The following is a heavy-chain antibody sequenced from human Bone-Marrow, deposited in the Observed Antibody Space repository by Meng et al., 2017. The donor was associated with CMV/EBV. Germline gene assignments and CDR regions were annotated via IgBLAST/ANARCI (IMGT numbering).Heavy chain of an antibody. CDR3: AKEVQTIRITPQNNYFDY. V-gene: IGHV3-30*02. CDR2: IRYDGSNK. D-gene: IGHD2-15*01. CDR1: GFTFSSYG. Sequence: GESLKISCAASGFTFSSYGMHWVRQAPGKGLEWVAFIRYDGSNKYYADSVKGRFTISRDNSKNTLYLQMNSLRAEDTAVYYCAKEVQTIRITPQNNYFDYWGQGKLVTVSS. J-gene: IGHJ4*02.